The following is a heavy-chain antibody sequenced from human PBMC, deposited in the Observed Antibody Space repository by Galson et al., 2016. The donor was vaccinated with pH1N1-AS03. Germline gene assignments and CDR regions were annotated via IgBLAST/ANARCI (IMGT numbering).Heavy chain of an antibody. D-gene: IGHD1-1*01. CDR2: IYPGDSDT. CDR1: GYSFTNYW. J-gene: IGHJ3*02. Sequence: QSGAEVKKPGESLKISCKTSGYSFTNYWIGWMRQMPGQGLEWMGMIYPGDSDTRYSPSFQGQVTISADKSISTAYLQWSSLKASDIAMYYCVGHQLRGPVGLPVKNAFDIWGQGTFVTVSS. CDR3: VGHQLRGPVGLPVKNAFDI. V-gene: IGHV5-51*03.